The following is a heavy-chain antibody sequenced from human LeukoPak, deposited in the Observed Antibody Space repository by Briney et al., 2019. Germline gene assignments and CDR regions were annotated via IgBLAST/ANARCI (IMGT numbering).Heavy chain of an antibody. Sequence: SVKVSCKASGGTFSSYAISWVRQAPGQGLEWMGGIIPIFGTANYAQKFQGRVTITADESTSTAYMELSSLRSEDTAVYYCAREPRGDYGDYVPRPYYGMDVWGQGTTVTVSS. D-gene: IGHD4-17*01. CDR3: AREPRGDYGDYVPRPYYGMDV. J-gene: IGHJ6*02. CDR2: IIPIFGTA. CDR1: GGTFSSYA. V-gene: IGHV1-69*13.